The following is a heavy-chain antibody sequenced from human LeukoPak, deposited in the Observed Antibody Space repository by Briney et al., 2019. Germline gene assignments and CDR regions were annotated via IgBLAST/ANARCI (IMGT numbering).Heavy chain of an antibody. J-gene: IGHJ4*02. CDR3: ARGRSPFVYSSVWSV. CDR1: GGSFSGYY. D-gene: IGHD6-19*01. CDR2: INHSGST. Sequence: SETLSLACAVYGGSFSGYYWSWIRQPPGKGLEWIGEINHSGSTNYNPSLKSRVTISVDTSKNQFSLKLSSVTAADTAVYYCARGRSPFVYSSVWSVWGQGTLVTVSS. V-gene: IGHV4-34*01.